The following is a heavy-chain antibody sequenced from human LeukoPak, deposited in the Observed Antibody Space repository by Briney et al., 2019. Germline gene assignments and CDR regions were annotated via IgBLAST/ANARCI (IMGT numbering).Heavy chain of an antibody. D-gene: IGHD6-6*01. CDR2: ISGSGGST. J-gene: IGHJ4*02. CDR3: ARGMYSSSSACDY. V-gene: IGHV3-23*01. Sequence: GGTLRLSCAASGFTFSSYGMSWVRQAPGKGLEWVSAISGSGGSTYYADSVKGRFTISRDNSKNTLYLQMNSLRAEDTAVYYCARGMYSSSSACDYWGQGTLVTVSS. CDR1: GFTFSSYG.